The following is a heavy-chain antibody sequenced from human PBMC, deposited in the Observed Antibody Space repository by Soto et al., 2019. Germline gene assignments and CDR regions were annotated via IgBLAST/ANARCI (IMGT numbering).Heavy chain of an antibody. J-gene: IGHJ4*02. CDR3: AREARYSSSWEGNY. Sequence: EVQLVETGGGLIQPGGSLRLSYAASGFTVSSNYMSWVRQAPGKGLEWVSVIYSGGSTYYADSVKGRFTISRDNSKNTLYLQMNSLRAEDTAVYYCAREARYSSSWEGNYWGQGTLVTVSS. V-gene: IGHV3-53*02. CDR2: IYSGGST. CDR1: GFTVSSNY. D-gene: IGHD6-13*01.